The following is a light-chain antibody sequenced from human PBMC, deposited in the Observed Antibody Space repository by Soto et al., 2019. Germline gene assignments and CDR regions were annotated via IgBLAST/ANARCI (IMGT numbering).Light chain of an antibody. Sequence: EIVLTQSPGTLSLSPGERATLSCRASQSVSSSYLAWYQQKPGQAPRLLIYGASSRATGIPDRFSGSGSGTDFTLTISRLEPEDFAVYYCQQYGSSSLTFGGGTKVE. V-gene: IGKV3-20*01. CDR2: GAS. CDR3: QQYGSSSLT. CDR1: QSVSSSY. J-gene: IGKJ4*01.